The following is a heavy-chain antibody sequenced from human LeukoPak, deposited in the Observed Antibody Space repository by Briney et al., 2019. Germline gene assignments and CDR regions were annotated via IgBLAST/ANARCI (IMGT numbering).Heavy chain of an antibody. Sequence: GESLKISCKASGYTFVDYWIDWVRQMPGKGLEWMGTIYPGDSDTRYSPSFQGQVTISADKSISTAYPQWSSLKASDTAMYYCARGLPPFDYWGQGTLVTVSS. CDR2: IYPGDSDT. CDR3: ARGLPPFDY. J-gene: IGHJ4*02. CDR1: GYTFVDYW. V-gene: IGHV5-51*01.